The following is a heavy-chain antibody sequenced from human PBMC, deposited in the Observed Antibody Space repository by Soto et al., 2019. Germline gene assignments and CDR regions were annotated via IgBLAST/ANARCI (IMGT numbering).Heavy chain of an antibody. Sequence: QVQLQESGPGLVKPSQTLSLTCTVSGGSITSSGYYWSWIRQHPGEGLEWIGFTSNSGSTSYNPSHKSRVTLSVDTPSNQFSLNLTSVTAADTAVYYCARGGGSTKVDYWGQGTLVTVSP. CDR3: ARGGGSTKVDY. CDR1: GGSITSSGYY. D-gene: IGHD2-2*01. J-gene: IGHJ4*02. V-gene: IGHV4-31*03. CDR2: TSNSGST.